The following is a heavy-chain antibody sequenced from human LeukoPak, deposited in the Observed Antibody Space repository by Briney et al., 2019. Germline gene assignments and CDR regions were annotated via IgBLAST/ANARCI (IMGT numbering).Heavy chain of an antibody. J-gene: IGHJ4*02. CDR2: VSYSGTT. V-gene: IGHV4-59*01. CDR3: ARGVVLLWFGELPHFDY. CDR1: GGSISSYY. D-gene: IGHD3-10*01. Sequence: SETLSLTCTVSGGSISSYYWTWIRQPPGKGLEWIGYVSYSGTTKYNPSLKSRVTMSVDMSKNRLSLRLTSVTAADTAVYYCARGVVLLWFGELPHFDYWGQGTLVTVSS.